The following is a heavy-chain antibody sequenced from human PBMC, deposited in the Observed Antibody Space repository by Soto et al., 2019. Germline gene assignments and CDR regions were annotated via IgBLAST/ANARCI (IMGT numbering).Heavy chain of an antibody. Sequence: GGSLRLSCAASGFTLSSYAIHWVRQAPGKGLEWVSVISDDGSNKHYADSVKGRLTVSRDNSKNTVYLQINSLRAEDTAVYYCVRSPDSSGWYDFDYWGQGTLVTVSS. V-gene: IGHV3-30-3*01. CDR1: GFTLSSYA. D-gene: IGHD6-19*01. CDR2: ISDDGSNK. CDR3: VRSPDSSGWYDFDY. J-gene: IGHJ4*02.